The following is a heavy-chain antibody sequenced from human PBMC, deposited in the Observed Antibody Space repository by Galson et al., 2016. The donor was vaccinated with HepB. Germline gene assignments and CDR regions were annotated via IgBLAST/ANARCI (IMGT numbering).Heavy chain of an antibody. J-gene: IGHJ3*02. CDR2: INPNSGVT. CDR3: ARVPYYYHGGSHFYPSAFDI. D-gene: IGHD3-10*01. CDR1: GYTFTGYY. Sequence: SVKVSCKASGYTFTGYYMHWVRQAPGQGLEWMGWINPNSGVTNYAQKFQGRVTITGDTSISTAYMELSRLRSDDTAFYYGARVPYYYHGGSHFYPSAFDIWGQGTMVTVSS. V-gene: IGHV1-2*02.